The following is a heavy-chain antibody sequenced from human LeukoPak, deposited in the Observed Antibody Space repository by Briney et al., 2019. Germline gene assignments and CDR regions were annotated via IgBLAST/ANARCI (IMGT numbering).Heavy chain of an antibody. CDR3: ARSSGWYGELYYFDY. J-gene: IGHJ4*02. CDR1: GGSISSYY. D-gene: IGHD6-19*01. CDR2: IYYSGST. V-gene: IGHV4-59*01. Sequence: SETLSLTCTVSGGSISSYYWSWIRQPPGKGLEWIGYIYYSGSTNYSPSLKSRVTISVDTSKNQFSLKLSSVTAADTAVYYCARSSGWYGELYYFDYWGQGTLVTVSS.